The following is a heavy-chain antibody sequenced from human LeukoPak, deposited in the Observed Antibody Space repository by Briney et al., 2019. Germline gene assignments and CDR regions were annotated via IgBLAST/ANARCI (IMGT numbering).Heavy chain of an antibody. CDR3: ARDLPDDYGDYWFDP. Sequence: PGGSLRLSCAASGFTFSSYAMSWVRQAPGQRLEWMGWINAGNGNTKYSQKFQGRVTITRDTSASTAYMELSSLRSEDTAVYYCARDLPDDYGDYWFDPWGQGTLVTVSS. J-gene: IGHJ5*02. CDR1: GFTFSSYA. CDR2: INAGNGNT. D-gene: IGHD4-17*01. V-gene: IGHV1-3*01.